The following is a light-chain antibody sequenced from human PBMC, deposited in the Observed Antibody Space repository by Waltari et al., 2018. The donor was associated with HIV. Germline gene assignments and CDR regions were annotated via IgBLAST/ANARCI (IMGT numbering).Light chain of an antibody. CDR1: GTNIGSDT. V-gene: IGLV1-44*01. CDR3: AAWDDSLNGRVV. Sequence: QSVLTQPPSASGTPEQRVTIPCSGSGTNIGSDTVNWYQQPPGTAPKLLIYSNKQRPSGVPDRFAGSKSGTSASLAISGLQSEDEADYYCAAWDDSLNGRVVFGGGTKLTVL. CDR2: SNK. J-gene: IGLJ2*01.